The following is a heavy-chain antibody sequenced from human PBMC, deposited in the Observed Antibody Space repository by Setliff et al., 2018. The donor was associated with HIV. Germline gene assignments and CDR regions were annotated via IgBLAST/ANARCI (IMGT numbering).Heavy chain of an antibody. CDR3: ARGRYRSRWYASDHYYIDV. CDR1: GYSISSGYY. V-gene: IGHV4-38-2*01. CDR2: IYHSEST. J-gene: IGHJ6*03. Sequence: PSETLSLTCAVSGYSISSGYYWGWIRQPPGKGLEWIGSIYHSESTYYNPSLMSRVTISVDTSKNQFSLKLRSVTAADTAVYYCARGRYRSRWYASDHYYIDVWGKGTTVTVSS. D-gene: IGHD6-13*01.